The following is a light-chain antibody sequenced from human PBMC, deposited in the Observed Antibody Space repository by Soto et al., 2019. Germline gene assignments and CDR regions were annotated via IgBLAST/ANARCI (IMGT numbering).Light chain of an antibody. V-gene: IGLV2-14*01. CDR1: SSDVGGYNY. J-gene: IGLJ1*01. CDR3: SSYTSISTFV. Sequence: QSVLTQPAPVSGSPGQSITISCTGTSSDVGGYNYVSWYQQDPGTAPKLLIYEVSNRPSGVSSRFSGSKSGNTASLTISGLQAEDEADYYCSSYTSISTFVFGTGTKVTVL. CDR2: EVS.